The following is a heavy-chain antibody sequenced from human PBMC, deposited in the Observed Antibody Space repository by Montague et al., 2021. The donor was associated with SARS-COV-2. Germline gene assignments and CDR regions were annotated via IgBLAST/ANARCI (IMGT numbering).Heavy chain of an antibody. CDR1: GGFISSYY. CDR3: ARGSGWMGNAFDI. D-gene: IGHD6-19*01. J-gene: IGHJ3*02. Sequence: SETLSLTCTVSGGFISSYYWSWIRQPPGKGLEWIGYIYYSGSTNYNPSLKSRVTISVDTFKNQFSLKLSSVTAADTAVYYCARGSGWMGNAFDIWGQGTMVTVSS. V-gene: IGHV4-59*01. CDR2: IYYSGST.